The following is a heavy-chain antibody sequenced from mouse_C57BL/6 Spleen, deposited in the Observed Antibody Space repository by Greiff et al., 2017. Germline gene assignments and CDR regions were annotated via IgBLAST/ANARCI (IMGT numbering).Heavy chain of an antibody. Sequence: EVQLQESGAELVRPGASVKLSCTASGFNIKDYYMHWVKQRPEQGLEWIGRIDPEDGDTEYAPKFQGKATMTADTSSNTAYLQLSSLTSEDTAVYYCTTFIVTTVVANAMDYWGQGTSVTVSS. V-gene: IGHV14-1*01. CDR2: IDPEDGDT. J-gene: IGHJ4*01. CDR3: TTFIVTTVVANAMDY. CDR1: GFNIKDYY. D-gene: IGHD1-1*01.